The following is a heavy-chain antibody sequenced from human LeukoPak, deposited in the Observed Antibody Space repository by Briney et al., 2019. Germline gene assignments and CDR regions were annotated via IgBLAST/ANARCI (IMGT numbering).Heavy chain of an antibody. V-gene: IGHV1-46*01. CDR3: ARSVGYQLLSYYFDY. CDR1: GYTFTSYY. D-gene: IGHD2-2*01. J-gene: IGHJ4*02. Sequence: ASGKLSCKASGYTFTSYYIHWVRQAPGQGLEWMGIINPSGGSTSYAQKFQGRVTMTRDTSTSTVYMELSSLRSEDTAVYYCARSVGYQLLSYYFDYWGQGTLVTVSS. CDR2: INPSGGST.